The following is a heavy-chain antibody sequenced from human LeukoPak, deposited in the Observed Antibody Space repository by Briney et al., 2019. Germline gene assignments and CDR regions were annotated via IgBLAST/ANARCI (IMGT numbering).Heavy chain of an antibody. V-gene: IGHV3-21*01. J-gene: IGHJ5*02. D-gene: IGHD1-7*01. Sequence: GGSLRLSCAASGFTFSSYWMSWVRQAPGKGLEWVSIISRASESIFYADSVKGRFTISRDNAKNSLYLQMNGLRAEDTAAYYCARGATDTTRWFDPWGQGTLVTVSS. CDR3: ARGATDTTRWFDP. CDR1: GFTFSSYW. CDR2: ISRASESI.